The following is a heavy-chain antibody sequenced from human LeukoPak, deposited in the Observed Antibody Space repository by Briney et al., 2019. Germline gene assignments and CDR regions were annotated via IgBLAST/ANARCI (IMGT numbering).Heavy chain of an antibody. D-gene: IGHD3/OR15-3a*01. CDR2: IYSGGNT. CDR3: AGVEVAYDFFDI. CDR1: GFTFSSNF. Sequence: PGGSLRLSCAGSGFTFSSNFMNWVRQAPGKGLEWVSVIYSGGNTYYADSVKGRFTISRDNSKNTLYLQMNGLRAEDTAVYYCAGVEVAYDFFDIWGRGTMVTVSS. J-gene: IGHJ3*02. V-gene: IGHV3-53*01.